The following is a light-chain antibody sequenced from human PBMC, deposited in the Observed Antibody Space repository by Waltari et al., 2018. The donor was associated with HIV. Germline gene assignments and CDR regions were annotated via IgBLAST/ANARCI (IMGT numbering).Light chain of an antibody. V-gene: IGKV1-27*01. Sequence: DVRVTQSPSSLSASVGDTITITCRASQGISNFLAWYQQKPWKVPKLLINEASVLQSEVPSRFSGTGSGTQFNLTIGGLQAEDVGSYYCQKYDTGPFTFGPGTKVNIK. CDR2: EAS. CDR1: QGISNF. CDR3: QKYDTGPFT. J-gene: IGKJ3*01.